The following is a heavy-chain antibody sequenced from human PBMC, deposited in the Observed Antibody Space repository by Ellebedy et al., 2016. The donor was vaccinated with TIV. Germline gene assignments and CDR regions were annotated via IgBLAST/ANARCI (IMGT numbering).Heavy chain of an antibody. J-gene: IGHJ4*02. CDR3: ARDPIIVYEGNGFGDS. CDR1: GGSMSTSQYY. D-gene: IGHD3-16*01. Sequence: SETLSLTXTVSGGSMSTSQYYWAWIRQPPGKGLEWVGSILYNGNTYYNPFLKSRVSISIDTSNKQFSLKMNSVTAADTAVYFCARDPIIVYEGNGFGDSWGQGTLVTVSS. CDR2: ILYNGNT. V-gene: IGHV4-39*07.